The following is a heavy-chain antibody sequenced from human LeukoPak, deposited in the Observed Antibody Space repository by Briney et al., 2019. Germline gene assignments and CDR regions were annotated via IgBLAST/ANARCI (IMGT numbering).Heavy chain of an antibody. CDR3: ARAPLQLVVPDV. J-gene: IGHJ6*04. D-gene: IGHD6-6*01. V-gene: IGHV3-21*01. Sequence: GGPLRLSCAASGFTFSSYSMNWVRQAPGKGLEWVSSISSSSSYIYYADSVKGRFTISRDNAKNSLYLQMNSLRAEDTAVYYCARAPLQLVVPDVWGKGTTVTVSS. CDR1: GFTFSSYS. CDR2: ISSSSSYI.